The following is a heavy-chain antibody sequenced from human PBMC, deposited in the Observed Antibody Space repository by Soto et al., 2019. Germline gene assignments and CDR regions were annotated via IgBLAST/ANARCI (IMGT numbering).Heavy chain of an antibody. D-gene: IGHD2-2*01. Sequence: PSETLSLTCTVSGGSISSSSYYWGWIRQPPGKGLEWIGSIYYSGSTYYNPSLKSRVTISVDTSKNQFSLKLSSVTAADTAVYYCARQVVPAAMRSHPIYYYYYMDVWGKGTTVTVSS. J-gene: IGHJ6*03. CDR3: ARQVVPAAMRSHPIYYYYYMDV. CDR2: IYYSGST. CDR1: GGSISSSSYY. V-gene: IGHV4-39*01.